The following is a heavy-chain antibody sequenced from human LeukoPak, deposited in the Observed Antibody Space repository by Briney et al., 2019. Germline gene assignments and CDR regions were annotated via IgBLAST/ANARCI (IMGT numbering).Heavy chain of an antibody. D-gene: IGHD2-15*01. J-gene: IGHJ4*02. CDR3: ARTYCSGGSCHFDY. V-gene: IGHV4-31*03. Sequence: SQTLSLTCTVSGGSISSGGYYWSWIRQHPGKGLEWIGYIYYSGSTYYNPSLKSRVTISVDTSKNQFSLKLSSVTAADTAVYYCARTYCSGGSCHFDYWGQGTLVTVSS. CDR2: IYYSGST. CDR1: GGSISSGGYY.